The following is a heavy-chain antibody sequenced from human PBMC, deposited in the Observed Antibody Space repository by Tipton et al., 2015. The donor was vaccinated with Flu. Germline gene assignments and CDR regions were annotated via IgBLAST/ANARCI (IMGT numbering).Heavy chain of an antibody. J-gene: IGHJ4*02. D-gene: IGHD3-10*01. V-gene: IGHV4-39*07. CDR3: ARGYHGSGNYSPVGIDS. CDR1: GGSINSGSYY. CDR2: IYYSGNT. Sequence: TLSLTCTVSGGSINSGSYYWAWIRQPPGKGLEWIGSIYYSGNTYYNPSLKSRVSISIDTSRKQFSLKLSSVTAADPAVYYCARGYHGSGNYSPVGIDSWGQGTLVTVSS.